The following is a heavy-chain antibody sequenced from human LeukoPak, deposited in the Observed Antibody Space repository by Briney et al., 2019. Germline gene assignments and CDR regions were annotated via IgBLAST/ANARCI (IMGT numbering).Heavy chain of an antibody. V-gene: IGHV3-7*01. CDR3: ARRGPAAFDI. Sequence: GGSLRLSCAASGFTFSRYWMSWVRQAPGKGLEWVANMNQDGSEKYYVDSVKGRFTISRDNAKNTLYLQMNSLRAEDTAVYYCARRGPAAFDIWGQGTMVTVSS. CDR1: GFTFSRYW. D-gene: IGHD2-15*01. J-gene: IGHJ3*02. CDR2: MNQDGSEK.